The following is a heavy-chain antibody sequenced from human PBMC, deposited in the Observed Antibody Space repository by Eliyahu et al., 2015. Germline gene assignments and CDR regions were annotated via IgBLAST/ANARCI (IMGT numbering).Heavy chain of an antibody. Sequence: QVQLQESGPGLVKPSETLSLTCTVSGGSISSYYWXWIRQPPGKGLEWIGYIYTSGSTNSNPSLKSRVTISVDTSKNQFSLKLSSVTAADTAVYYCARHGAAGQIVGAYYYYGMDVWGQGTTVTVSS. D-gene: IGHD6-13*01. CDR2: IYTSGST. CDR1: GGSISSYY. CDR3: ARHGAAGQIVGAYYYYGMDV. J-gene: IGHJ6*02. V-gene: IGHV4-4*09.